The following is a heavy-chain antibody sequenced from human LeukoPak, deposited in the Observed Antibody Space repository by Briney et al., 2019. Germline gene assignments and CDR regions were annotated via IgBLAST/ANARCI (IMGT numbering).Heavy chain of an antibody. Sequence: GGSLRLSCAASGFTFSSYWMSWVRQAPGKGLESVANIKQDGSEKYYVDSVKGRFTISRGNAKNSLYLQMNSLRAEDTAVYYCAREKTLLWFGDHTVLAFDIWGQGTMVTVSS. D-gene: IGHD3-10*01. CDR3: AREKTLLWFGDHTVLAFDI. V-gene: IGHV3-7*01. J-gene: IGHJ3*02. CDR1: GFTFSSYW. CDR2: IKQDGSEK.